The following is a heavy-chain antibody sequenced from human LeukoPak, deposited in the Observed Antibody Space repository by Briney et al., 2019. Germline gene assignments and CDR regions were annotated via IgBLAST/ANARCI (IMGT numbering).Heavy chain of an antibody. J-gene: IGHJ4*02. V-gene: IGHV3-9*01. CDR1: GFTFDDYA. Sequence: PGGSLRLSCAASGFTFDDYAIHWVRQAPGKGLEWVSGISWNSGSIGYADSVKGRFTISRDNAKNSLYLQMNSLRAEDTAVYYCASFEVAWRGSRGSGTPPGYWGQGTLVTVSS. CDR3: ASFEVAWRGSRGSGTPPGY. CDR2: ISWNSGSI. D-gene: IGHD3-10*01.